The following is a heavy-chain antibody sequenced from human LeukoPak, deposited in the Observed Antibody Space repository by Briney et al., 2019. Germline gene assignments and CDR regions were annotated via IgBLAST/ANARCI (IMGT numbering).Heavy chain of an antibody. Sequence: ASVKVSCRASGYTFTGYYMHWVRQAPGQGLEWMGWINPNSGGTNYAQKFQGRVTMTRDTSISTAYMELSRLRSDDTAVYYCARGPPILIVPAAIRRGWFDPWGQGTLVTVSS. V-gene: IGHV1-2*02. D-gene: IGHD2-2*01. J-gene: IGHJ5*02. CDR1: GYTFTGYY. CDR3: ARGPPILIVPAAIRRGWFDP. CDR2: INPNSGGT.